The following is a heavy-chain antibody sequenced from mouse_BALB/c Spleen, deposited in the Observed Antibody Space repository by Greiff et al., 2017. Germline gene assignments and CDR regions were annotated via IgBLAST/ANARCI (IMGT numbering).Heavy chain of an antibody. CDR3: ARSGWLYAMDY. V-gene: IGHV14-3*02. Sequence: VQLKESGAELVKPGASVKLSCTASGFNIKDTYMHWVKQRPEQGLEWIGRIDPANGNTKYDPKFQGKATITADTSSNTAYLQLSSLTSEDTAVYYCARSGWLYAMDYWGQGTSVTVSS. CDR1: GFNIKDTY. CDR2: IDPANGNT. D-gene: IGHD1-1*02. J-gene: IGHJ4*01.